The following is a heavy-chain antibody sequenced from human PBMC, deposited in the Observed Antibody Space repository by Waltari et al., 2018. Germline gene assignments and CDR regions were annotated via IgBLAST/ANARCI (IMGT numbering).Heavy chain of an antibody. D-gene: IGHD1-26*01. Sequence: QVQLVESGGGVVQPGTSLRLSCVASGFTFNTYAMHWVRQVPGKGMELVAVILYDGSNKNYADSVEGRFTISRDNSKSTLYLEMNSLRPEDTAVYFCAKFAGGGYIFRSDAFDIWGQGTMVTVSP. CDR2: ILYDGSNK. J-gene: IGHJ3*02. CDR3: AKFAGGGYIFRSDAFDI. CDR1: GFTFNTYA. V-gene: IGHV3-30*18.